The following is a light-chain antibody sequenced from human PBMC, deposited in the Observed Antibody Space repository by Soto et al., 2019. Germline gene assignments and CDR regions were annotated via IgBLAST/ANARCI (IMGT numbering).Light chain of an antibody. CDR2: GAS. V-gene: IGKV3-20*01. Sequence: EIVLTQSPGTLSLSPGERDTLSCRASQSVSSSYLAWYQQKPGQAPRLLIYGASSRATGIPDRFSGSGSGTDFTLTISRLEPEDFGVYYCQQYGSSPYTFGQGTKLEIK. CDR3: QQYGSSPYT. J-gene: IGKJ2*01. CDR1: QSVSSSY.